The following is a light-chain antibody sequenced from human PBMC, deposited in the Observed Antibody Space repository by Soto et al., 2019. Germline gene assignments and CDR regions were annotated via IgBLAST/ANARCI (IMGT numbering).Light chain of an antibody. V-gene: IGLV1-40*01. CDR2: GNS. J-gene: IGLJ3*02. Sequence: QSVLTQPPSVSGAPGQRVTISCSGTSSNIGAGYDVHWYQQLPGTAPKLLIYGNSNRLSGVPDRFSASKSGTSACLAITGLQAEDEADYYCQSYDSSLSHWLFGGGTKVTVL. CDR1: SSNIGAGYD. CDR3: QSYDSSLSHWL.